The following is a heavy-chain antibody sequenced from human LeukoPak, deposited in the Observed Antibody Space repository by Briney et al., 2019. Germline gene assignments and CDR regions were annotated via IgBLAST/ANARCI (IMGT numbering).Heavy chain of an antibody. CDR2: ISGSGGST. J-gene: IGHJ4*02. V-gene: IGHV3-23*01. D-gene: IGHD1-26*01. Sequence: PGGSLRLSCTASRFTFRSYAMSWVRQAPGKGLEWVSAISGSGGSTYYADSVKGRFTISRDNSKNTLYLQMNSLRAEDTAVYYCAKDEWELPYFDYWGQGTLVTVSS. CDR3: AKDEWELPYFDY. CDR1: RFTFRSYA.